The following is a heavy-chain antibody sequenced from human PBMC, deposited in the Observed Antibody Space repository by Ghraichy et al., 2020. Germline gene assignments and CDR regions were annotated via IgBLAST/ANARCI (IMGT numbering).Heavy chain of an antibody. D-gene: IGHD2-8*01. CDR3: ARVPVSVLMVYAPTYYYYGMDV. CDR1: GYTFTSYD. Sequence: ASVKVSCKASGYTFTSYDINWVRQATGQGLEWMGWMNPNSGNTGYAQKFQGRVTMTRNTSISTAYMELSSLRSEDTAVYYCARVPVSVLMVYAPTYYYYGMDVWGQGTTVTVSS. CDR2: MNPNSGNT. V-gene: IGHV1-8*01. J-gene: IGHJ6*02.